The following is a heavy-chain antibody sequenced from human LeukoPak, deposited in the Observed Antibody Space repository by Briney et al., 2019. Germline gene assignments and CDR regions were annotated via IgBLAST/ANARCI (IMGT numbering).Heavy chain of an antibody. D-gene: IGHD3-3*01. V-gene: IGHV3-21*01. J-gene: IGHJ4*02. CDR1: GFTFSSYS. CDR2: ISSSSSYI. Sequence: GGSLRLSCAASGFTFSSYSMNWVRQAPGKGLEWVSSISSSSSYIYYADSVKGRFTISRDNAKNSLYLQMNSLRAEDTAVYYCARDYGGVGDYFDYWGQGTLVTVS. CDR3: ARDYGGVGDYFDY.